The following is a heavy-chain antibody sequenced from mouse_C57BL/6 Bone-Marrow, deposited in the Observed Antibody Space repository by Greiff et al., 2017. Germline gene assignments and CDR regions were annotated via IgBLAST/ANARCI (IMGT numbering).Heavy chain of an antibody. J-gene: IGHJ3*01. V-gene: IGHV5-4*03. Sequence: EVTVVESGGGLVKPGGSLKLSCAASGFTFSSYAMSWVRQTPEKRLEWVATISDGGSYTYYPDNVKGRFTISRDNAKNNLYLQMSHLKSEDTAMYYCARYYYGSMFAYWGQGTLVTVSA. CDR3: ARYYYGSMFAY. D-gene: IGHD1-1*01. CDR2: ISDGGSYT. CDR1: GFTFSSYA.